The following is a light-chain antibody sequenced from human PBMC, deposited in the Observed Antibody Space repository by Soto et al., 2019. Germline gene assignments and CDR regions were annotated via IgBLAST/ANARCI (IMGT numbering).Light chain of an antibody. J-gene: IGLJ3*02. CDR3: QSYDSSLSGSV. CDR1: SSDVGASDF. V-gene: IGLV2-14*01. Sequence: QSALTQPASVSESPGQSITISCTGTSSDVGASDFVSWYQQHPGKAPELIIYEISNRPSGVPDRFSVSKSGTSASLAITGLQAEDEADYYCQSYDSSLSGSVFGGGTKLTVL. CDR2: EIS.